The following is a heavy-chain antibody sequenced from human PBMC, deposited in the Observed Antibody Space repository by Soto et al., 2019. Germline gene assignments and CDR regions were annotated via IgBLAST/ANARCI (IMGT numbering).Heavy chain of an antibody. CDR1: GGTFSSYA. CDR3: ARGRIAAAGHRDAFDI. J-gene: IGHJ3*02. D-gene: IGHD6-13*01. Sequence: SVKVSCKASGGTFSSYAISWVRQAPGQGLEWMGGIIPIFGTANYAQKFQGRVTITADESTSTAYMELSSLRSEDTAVYYCARGRIAAAGHRDAFDIWGQGTMVTVSS. CDR2: IIPIFGTA. V-gene: IGHV1-69*13.